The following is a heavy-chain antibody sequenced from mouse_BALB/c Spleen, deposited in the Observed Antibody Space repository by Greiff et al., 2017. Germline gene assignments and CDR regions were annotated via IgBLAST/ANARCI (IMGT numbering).Heavy chain of an antibody. V-gene: IGHV5-17*02. D-gene: IGHD1-2*01. J-gene: IGHJ4*01. CDR2: ISSGSSTI. CDR1: GFTFSSFG. Sequence: EVQLVESGGGLVQPGGSRKLSCAASGFTFSSFGMHWVRQAPEKGLEWVAYISSGSSTIYYADTVKGRFTISRDNPKNTLFLQMTSLRSEDTAMYYCASGLLRPYYAMDYWGQGTSVTVSS. CDR3: ASGLLRPYYAMDY.